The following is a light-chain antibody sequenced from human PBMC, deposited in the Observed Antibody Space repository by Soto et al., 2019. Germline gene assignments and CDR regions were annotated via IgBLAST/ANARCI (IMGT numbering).Light chain of an antibody. V-gene: IGKV1-39*01. CDR1: QSVSTY. J-gene: IGKJ1*01. Sequence: DIQVTQPPSSLSASDGDRVTITCRTSQSVSTYFTWYQQKPGKAPYLLIYRTSILQAGVPSRFSGAGSGTEFTLTVSSLQPEDVATYYCHQSYGFPWTFGQGTKVDIK. CDR3: HQSYGFPWT. CDR2: RTS.